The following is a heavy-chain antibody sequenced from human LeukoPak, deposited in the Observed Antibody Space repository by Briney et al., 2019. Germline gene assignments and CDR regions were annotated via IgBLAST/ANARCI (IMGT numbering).Heavy chain of an antibody. D-gene: IGHD6-6*01. V-gene: IGHV4-4*02. CDR2: IYHSGST. Sequence: SETLSLTCAVSGGSISSSNWWSWVRQPPGKGLEWIGEIYHSGSTNYNPSLKSRVTISVDKSKDQFSLKLSSVTAADTAVYYCARTSIAARRANAFDIWGQGTMVTVSS. CDR1: GGSISSSNW. J-gene: IGHJ3*02. CDR3: ARTSIAARRANAFDI.